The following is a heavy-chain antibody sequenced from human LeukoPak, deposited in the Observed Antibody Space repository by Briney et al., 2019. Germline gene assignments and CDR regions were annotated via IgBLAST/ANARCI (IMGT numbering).Heavy chain of an antibody. CDR3: ARYASGSYYWFDP. V-gene: IGHV4-39*01. CDR2: VYYTGSA. Sequence: PSETLSLTCTVSGGSISSTSYHWAWIRQPPGKGLEWIATVYYTGSAYYNLSLKSRVTISVDTSKSQFSLKLSSVTTADTALYYCARYASGSYYWFDPWGQGTLVTVSS. D-gene: IGHD3-10*01. J-gene: IGHJ5*02. CDR1: GGSISSTSYH.